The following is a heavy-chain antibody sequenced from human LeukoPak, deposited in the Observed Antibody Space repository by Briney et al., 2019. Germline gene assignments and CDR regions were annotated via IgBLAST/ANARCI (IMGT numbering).Heavy chain of an antibody. CDR2: MNPNSGNT. Sequence: ASVKVSCKASGYTFTGYYMHWVRQATGQGLEWMGWMNPNSGNTGYAQKFQGRVTMTRNTSISTAYMELSSLRSEDTAVYYCARDGLTEDYWGQGTLVTVSS. D-gene: IGHD6-19*01. CDR3: ARDGLTEDY. CDR1: GYTFTGYY. V-gene: IGHV1-8*02. J-gene: IGHJ4*02.